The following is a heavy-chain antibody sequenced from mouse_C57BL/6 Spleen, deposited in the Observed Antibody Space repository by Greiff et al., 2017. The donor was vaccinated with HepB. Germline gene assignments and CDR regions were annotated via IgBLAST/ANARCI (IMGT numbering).Heavy chain of an antibody. Sequence: EVQLQQSGAELVKPGASVKLSCTASGFNIKDYYMHWVKQRTEQGLEWIGRIDPEDGETKYAPKFQGKATITADTSSNTAYLQVSSLTSEDTAVYYCASDCGTVVARYVDVWGKGTTVTVSS. V-gene: IGHV14-2*01. CDR3: ASDCGTVVARYVDV. CDR2: IDPEDGET. D-gene: IGHD1-1*01. CDR1: GFNIKDYY. J-gene: IGHJ1*03.